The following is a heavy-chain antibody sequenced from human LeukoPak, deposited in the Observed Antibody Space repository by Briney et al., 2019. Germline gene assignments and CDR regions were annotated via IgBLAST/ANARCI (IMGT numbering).Heavy chain of an antibody. CDR3: ARADVDTAMVPTNFDY. D-gene: IGHD5-18*01. J-gene: IGHJ4*02. CDR2: INPNSGGT. Sequence: ASVKVSCKASGYTLTGYYMHWVRQAPGQGLEWMGWINPNSGGTNYAQKFQGRVTMTRDTSISTAYMELSRLRSDDTAVYYCARADVDTAMVPTNFDYWGQGTLVTVSS. CDR1: GYTLTGYY. V-gene: IGHV1-2*02.